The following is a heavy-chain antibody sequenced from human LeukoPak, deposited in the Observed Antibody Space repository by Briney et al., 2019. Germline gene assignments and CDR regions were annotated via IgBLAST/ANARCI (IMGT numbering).Heavy chain of an antibody. Sequence: GASVKVSCKASGYTFTGYYMHWVRQAPGQGLEWMGWINPNSGGTNYAQKLQGRVTMTTDTSTSTAYMELRSLRSDDTAVYYCARDGYYDSSDTPRVANWFDPWGQGTLVTVSS. J-gene: IGHJ5*02. CDR2: INPNSGGT. CDR3: ARDGYYDSSDTPRVANWFDP. CDR1: GYTFTGYY. D-gene: IGHD3-22*01. V-gene: IGHV1-2*02.